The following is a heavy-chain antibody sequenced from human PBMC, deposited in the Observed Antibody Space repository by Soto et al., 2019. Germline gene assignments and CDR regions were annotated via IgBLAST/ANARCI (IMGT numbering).Heavy chain of an antibody. D-gene: IGHD6-19*01. Sequence: QVQLQQWGAGLLKPSETLSLTCAVYGGSFSGYYWSWIRQPPGKGLEWIGEINHSGSTNYNPSLKSRVTISVDTSKNQFSLKLSSVTAADTAVYYCASRYSSGPLFDYWGQGTLVTVSS. J-gene: IGHJ4*02. CDR3: ASRYSSGPLFDY. V-gene: IGHV4-34*01. CDR1: GGSFSGYY. CDR2: INHSGST.